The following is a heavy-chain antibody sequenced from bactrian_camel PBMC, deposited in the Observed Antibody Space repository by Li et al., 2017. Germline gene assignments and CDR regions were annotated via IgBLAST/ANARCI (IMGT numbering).Heavy chain of an antibody. Sequence: HVQLVESGGGSVQAGGSLRLSCKVSGHSRGSNCVGWYRLPPGRAPAEREGIAAIRRDGGETWYAASVKGRFTISRDNAKNTLYLIINNPSPEDTAIYYCAASMTTYGGYGPLSTYEYNYWSQGTQVTVS. J-gene: IGHJ4*01. V-gene: IGHV3S45*01. D-gene: IGHD4*01. CDR1: GHSRGSNC. CDR3: AASMTTYGGYGPLSTYEYNY. CDR2: IRRDGGET.